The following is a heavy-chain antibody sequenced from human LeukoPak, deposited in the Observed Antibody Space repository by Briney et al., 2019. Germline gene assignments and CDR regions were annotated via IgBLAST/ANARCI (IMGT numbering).Heavy chain of an antibody. CDR2: IYYSGST. CDR1: GGSISSYY. CDR3: ARDPGRMTYYDFWSGAYFDY. D-gene: IGHD3-3*01. Sequence: SETLSLTCTVSGGSISSYYWSWIRQPPGKGLEWIGYIYYSGSTNYNPSLKSRVTISVDRSKNQFSLKLSSVTAADTAVYYCARDPGRMTYYDFWSGAYFDYWGQGTLVTVSS. J-gene: IGHJ4*02. V-gene: IGHV4-59*12.